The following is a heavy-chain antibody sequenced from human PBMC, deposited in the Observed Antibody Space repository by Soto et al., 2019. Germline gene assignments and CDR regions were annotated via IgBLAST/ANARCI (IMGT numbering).Heavy chain of an antibody. CDR3: VKDVEYYYYSTSFRWFDP. CDR2: IYHSGRT. CDR1: GGSIRAYY. D-gene: IGHD3-10*01. J-gene: IGHJ5*02. V-gene: IGHV4-59*01. Sequence: SETLSLTCSVSGGSIRAYYWSWIRQPPGGGLEWIGYIYHSGRTNYNPALKSRVSMSVDTSKDQFFLTLTPVTAADTAVYYCVKDVEYYYYSTSFRWFDPWGQGIQVTVSS.